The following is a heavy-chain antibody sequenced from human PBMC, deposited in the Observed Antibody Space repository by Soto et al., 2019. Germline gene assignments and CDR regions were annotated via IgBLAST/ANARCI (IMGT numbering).Heavy chain of an antibody. Sequence: SLRLSCAASGFTFSSYAMSWVRQAPGKGLEWVSAISGSGGSTYYADSVKGRFTISRDNSKNTLYLQMNSLRAEDTAVYHCAKNQGVELVPLATVDWFDPWGQGSVVTVSS. D-gene: IGHD1-26*01. J-gene: IGHJ5*02. CDR2: ISGSGGST. CDR3: AKNQGVELVPLATVDWFDP. CDR1: GFTFSSYA. V-gene: IGHV3-23*01.